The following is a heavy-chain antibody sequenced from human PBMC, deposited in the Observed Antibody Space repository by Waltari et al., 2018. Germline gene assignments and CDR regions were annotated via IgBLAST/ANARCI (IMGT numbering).Heavy chain of an antibody. CDR2: IYSGCST. Sequence: EVQLVESGGGLIQPGGSLRLSCSAHGLTVSGNTMSWGRQPPGKGLEWVSVIYSGCSTYYADSVKGRFTISRDNSKNTLYLQMNSLRAEDTAVYYCARDGLSSSWTEGFDIWGQGTMVTVSS. J-gene: IGHJ3*02. V-gene: IGHV3-53*01. CDR3: ARDGLSSSWTEGFDI. D-gene: IGHD6-13*01. CDR1: GLTVSGNT.